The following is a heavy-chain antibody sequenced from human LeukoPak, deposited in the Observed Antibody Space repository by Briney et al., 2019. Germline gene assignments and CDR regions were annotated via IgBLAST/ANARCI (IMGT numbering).Heavy chain of an antibody. CDR2: IIPIFGTA. CDR3: ARGRYQLPWYFDL. J-gene: IGHJ2*01. V-gene: IGHV1-69*05. D-gene: IGHD2-2*01. CDR1: GDTFSSYA. Sequence: SVKVSCKASGDTFSSYAISWVRQAPGQGLEWMGGIIPIFGTANYAQKFQGRVTITTDESTSTAYMELSSLRSEDTAVYYCARGRYQLPWYFDLWGRGTLVTVSS.